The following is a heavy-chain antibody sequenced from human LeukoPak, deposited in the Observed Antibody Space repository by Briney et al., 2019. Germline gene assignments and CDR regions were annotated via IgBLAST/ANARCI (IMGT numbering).Heavy chain of an antibody. CDR3: ARGGPDHAFDI. Sequence: GGSLRLSCAASGFSFNSYWMDWVRQVPGKGLVWVSRVNNDGTGTTYADSVKGRFTICRDNAKNTVYLQMNSLRDEDTAVYYCARGGPDHAFDIWGQGTMVTVSS. CDR2: VNNDGTGT. V-gene: IGHV3-74*01. CDR1: GFSFNSYW. J-gene: IGHJ3*02. D-gene: IGHD1-14*01.